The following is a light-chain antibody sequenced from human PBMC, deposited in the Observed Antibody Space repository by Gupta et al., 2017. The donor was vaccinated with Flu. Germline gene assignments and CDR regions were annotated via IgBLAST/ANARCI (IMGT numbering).Light chain of an antibody. Sequence: DIQMTQSPSSLSASVGDRVTITCRASQNINNYLNWYQHNPGKAPKLLIDAASSLYSGVPSRFTGSGSGTDFTLTISNLQPEDFATYYCQQSYSTPWTFGQGTKVEIK. CDR1: QNINNY. CDR2: AAS. CDR3: QQSYSTPWT. J-gene: IGKJ1*01. V-gene: IGKV1-39*01.